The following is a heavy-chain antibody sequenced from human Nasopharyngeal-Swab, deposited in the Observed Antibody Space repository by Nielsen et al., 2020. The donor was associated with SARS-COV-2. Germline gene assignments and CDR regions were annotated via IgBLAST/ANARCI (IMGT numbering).Heavy chain of an antibody. J-gene: IGHJ4*02. V-gene: IGHV4-34*01. CDR2: INHSGGT. Sequence: RQAPGKGLEWIGEINHSGGTNYNPSLKSRVTISVDTSKNQFSLKLSSVTAADTAVYYCARGSVVPAAPAVDYFDYWGQGTLVTVSS. D-gene: IGHD2-2*01. CDR3: ARGSVVPAAPAVDYFDY.